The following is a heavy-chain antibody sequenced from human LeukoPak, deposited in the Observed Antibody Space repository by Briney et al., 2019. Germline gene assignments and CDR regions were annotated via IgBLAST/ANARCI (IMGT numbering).Heavy chain of an antibody. D-gene: IGHD3-10*01. CDR1: GFTFSSYA. V-gene: IGHV3-23*01. Sequence: GGSLRLSCAASGFTFSSYAMSWVRQAPGKGLEWVSAISGSGGSTYYADSVKGRFTISRDNSKNTLYLQMNSLRAEDTAVYYCAKAIPVRGAPPGAFDIWGQGTMVTVSS. CDR3: AKAIPVRGAPPGAFDI. J-gene: IGHJ3*02. CDR2: ISGSGGST.